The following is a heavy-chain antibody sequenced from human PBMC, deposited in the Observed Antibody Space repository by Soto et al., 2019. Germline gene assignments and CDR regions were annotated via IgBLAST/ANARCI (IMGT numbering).Heavy chain of an antibody. V-gene: IGHV3-15*01. J-gene: IGHJ4*02. CDR1: GFNFNNAW. CDR3: TTDYPINRS. CDR2: IKSKTNGGTT. Sequence: EVQLVESGGGLVKPGGSLRLSCAASGFNFNNAWMSWVRQAPGKGLEWVGRIKSKTNGGTTDYAAPVKGRFTSSRDDSENTLYLQMNSLKIEDTAVYYCTTDYPINRSWGQGTLVTVSS.